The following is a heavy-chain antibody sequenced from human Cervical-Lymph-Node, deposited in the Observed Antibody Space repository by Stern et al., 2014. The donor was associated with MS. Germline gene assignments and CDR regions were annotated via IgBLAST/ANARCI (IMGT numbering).Heavy chain of an antibody. J-gene: IGHJ6*02. CDR1: GYTFTSYY. D-gene: IGHD2-21*02. CDR2: INPTGGST. CDR3: AREVTGHRLGMMDV. Sequence: VQLVQSGAEVKKPGASVKGSFTASGYTFTSYYMHCVRQAPGQGLEWMGIINPTGGSTSYAQKFQGRLTMTRDTSTSTVYMELSSLRSDDTAVYYCAREVTGHRLGMMDVWGQGTTVTVSS. V-gene: IGHV1-46*01.